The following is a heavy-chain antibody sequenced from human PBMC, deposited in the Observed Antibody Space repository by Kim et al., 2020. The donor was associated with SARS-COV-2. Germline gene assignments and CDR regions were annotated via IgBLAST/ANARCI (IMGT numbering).Heavy chain of an antibody. CDR1: GFTFDDYA. D-gene: IGHD3-10*01. CDR2: ISWNSGSI. CDR3: AKDMRYYGSGSYFRYYYYGMDV. V-gene: IGHV3-9*01. J-gene: IGHJ6*02. Sequence: GGSLRLSCAASGFTFDDYAMHWVRQAPGKGLEWVSGISWNSGSIGYADSVKGRFTISRDNAKNSLYLQMNSLRAEDTALYYCAKDMRYYGSGSYFRYYYYGMDVWGQGTTVTVSS.